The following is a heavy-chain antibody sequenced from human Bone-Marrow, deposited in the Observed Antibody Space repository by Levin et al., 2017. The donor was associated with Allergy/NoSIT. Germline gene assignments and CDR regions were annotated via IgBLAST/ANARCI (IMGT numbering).Heavy chain of an antibody. CDR3: ARDKLVDTAMAHYYYYGMDV. CDR1: GGTFSSYA. J-gene: IGHJ6*02. D-gene: IGHD5-18*01. CDR2: IIPIFGTA. V-gene: IGHV1-69*06. Sequence: ASVKVSCKASGGTFSSYAISWVRQAPGQGLEWMGGIIPIFGTANYAQKFQGRVTITADKSTSTAYMELSSLRSEDTAVYYCARDKLVDTAMAHYYYYGMDVWGQGTTVTVSS.